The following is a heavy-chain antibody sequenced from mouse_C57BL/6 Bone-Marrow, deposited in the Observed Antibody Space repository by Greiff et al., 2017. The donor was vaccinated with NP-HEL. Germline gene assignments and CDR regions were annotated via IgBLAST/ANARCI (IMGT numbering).Heavy chain of an antibody. CDR1: GYSFTGYY. D-gene: IGHD2-4*01. J-gene: IGHJ3*01. V-gene: IGHV1-42*01. Sequence: VQLQQSGPELVKPGASVKISCKASGYSFTGYYMNWVKQSPEKSLEWIGEINPSTGGTTYNQKFKAKATLTVDKSSSTAYMQLESLTSEDSAVYYCARSGLRRRFAYWGQGTLVTVSA. CDR3: ARSGLRRRFAY. CDR2: INPSTGGT.